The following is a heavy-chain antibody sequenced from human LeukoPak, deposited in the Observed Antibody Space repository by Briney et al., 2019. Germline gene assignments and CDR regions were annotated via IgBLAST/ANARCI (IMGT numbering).Heavy chain of an antibody. CDR1: GGSISSYY. CDR2: IYYSGST. J-gene: IGHJ4*02. Sequence: SETLSLTCTVSGGSISSYYWSWIRQPPGKGLEWIGYIYYSGSTNYNPSLKSRVTISVDTSKNQLSLKLSSVTAADTAVYYCARSLGYYGSGSYHDYWGQGTLVTVSS. CDR3: ARSLGYYGSGSYHDY. V-gene: IGHV4-59*08. D-gene: IGHD3-10*01.